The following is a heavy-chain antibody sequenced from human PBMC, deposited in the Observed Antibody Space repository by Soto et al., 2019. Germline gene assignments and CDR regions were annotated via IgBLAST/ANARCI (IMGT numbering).Heavy chain of an antibody. CDR2: ISAHNGNK. V-gene: IGHV1-18*01. J-gene: IGHJ4*02. CDR1: GYTFTSYG. CDR3: AREPNYFDY. Sequence: QVQLVQSGAEVKKPGASVKVSCKASGYTFTSYGISWVRQAPGQGLEWMGWISAHNGNKKYAQKLQGRVTMTTDTSTGTAYMELRRLRSDDTAVYYCAREPNYFDYWGQGTLVTVSS.